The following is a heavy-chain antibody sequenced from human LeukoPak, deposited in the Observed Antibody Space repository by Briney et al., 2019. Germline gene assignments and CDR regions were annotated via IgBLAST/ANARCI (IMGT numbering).Heavy chain of an antibody. CDR3: ARGFYDFVPPGWFDP. D-gene: IGHD3-3*01. CDR1: GGSISSSSYY. Sequence: PSETLSLTCTVSGGSISSSSYYWGWIRQPPGKGLEWIGSIYYSGSTYYNPSLKSRVTISVDTSKNQFSLKLSSVTAADTAVYYCARGFYDFVPPGWFDPWGQGTLVTVSS. CDR2: IYYSGST. J-gene: IGHJ5*02. V-gene: IGHV4-39*07.